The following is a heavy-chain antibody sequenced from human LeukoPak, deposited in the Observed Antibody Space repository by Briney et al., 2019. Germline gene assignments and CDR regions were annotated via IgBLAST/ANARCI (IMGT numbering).Heavy chain of an antibody. J-gene: IGHJ2*01. Sequence: SETLSLTCAVYGGSFSGYYWSWIRQPPGKGLEWIGEINHSGSTNYNPSLKSRVTISVDTSKSQFSLKLTSVTAADTAVYYCARGVYNYGSDCYFDLWGRGTLVTVSS. CDR1: GGSFSGYY. CDR2: INHSGST. D-gene: IGHD5-18*01. V-gene: IGHV4-34*01. CDR3: ARGVYNYGSDCYFDL.